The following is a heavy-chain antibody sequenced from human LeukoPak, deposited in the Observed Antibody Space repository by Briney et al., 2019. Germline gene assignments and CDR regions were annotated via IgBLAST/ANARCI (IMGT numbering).Heavy chain of an antibody. D-gene: IGHD6-13*01. CDR3: ALLFSSTWYRFDS. J-gene: IGHJ4*02. V-gene: IGHV1-2*02. Sequence: GASVKVSCKASGYTFTGYYMHWVRQAPGQGLEWMGWINPNSGGTNYAHKFQGRVTMTSDTSISTAYMDLNRVRSDDTAVYYCALLFSSTWYRFDSWGQGTLVTVSS. CDR2: INPNSGGT. CDR1: GYTFTGYY.